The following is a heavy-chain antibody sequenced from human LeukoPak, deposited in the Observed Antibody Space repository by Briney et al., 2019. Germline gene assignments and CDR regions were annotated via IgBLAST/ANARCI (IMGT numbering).Heavy chain of an antibody. J-gene: IGHJ3*02. V-gene: IGHV3-30*02. Sequence: GGSLRLSCAASGFTFSSYGMHWVRQAPGKGLEWVAFIRYYGSNKYYADSVKGRFTISRDNSKNTLYLQMNSLRAEDTAVYYCARRSAAKDAFDIWGQGTMVTVSS. CDR2: IRYYGSNK. D-gene: IGHD6-25*01. CDR1: GFTFSSYG. CDR3: ARRSAAKDAFDI.